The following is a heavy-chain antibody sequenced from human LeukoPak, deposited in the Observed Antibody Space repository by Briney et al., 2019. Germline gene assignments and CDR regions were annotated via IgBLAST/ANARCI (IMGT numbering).Heavy chain of an antibody. CDR1: GYFISSGYY. CDR2: IYLSGST. V-gene: IGHV4-38-2*01. J-gene: IGHJ4*02. Sequence: SETLSLTCAVSGYFISSGYYWAWIRQPPGKGLEWIGSIYLSGSTYYNPPLKSRVTMSVDTSKNQFSLKLSSVTAADTAVYYCAGGDYDFWSGYSVFDYWGQGTLVTVSS. CDR3: AGGDYDFWSGYSVFDY. D-gene: IGHD3-3*01.